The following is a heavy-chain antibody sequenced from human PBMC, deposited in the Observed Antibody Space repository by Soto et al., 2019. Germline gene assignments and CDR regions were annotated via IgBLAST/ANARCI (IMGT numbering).Heavy chain of an antibody. CDR2: IIPIFGTA. D-gene: IGHD1-26*01. CDR1: GGTFSSYA. CDR3: ARDRGWELPNWYFDL. Sequence: QVQLVQSGAEVKKPGSSVKVSCKASGGTFSSYAISWVRQAPGQGLEWMGGIIPIFGTANYAQKFQGRVTITADESTNTAYMELSSLRSEDTAVYYCARDRGWELPNWYFDLWGRGTLVTVSS. J-gene: IGHJ2*01. V-gene: IGHV1-69*01.